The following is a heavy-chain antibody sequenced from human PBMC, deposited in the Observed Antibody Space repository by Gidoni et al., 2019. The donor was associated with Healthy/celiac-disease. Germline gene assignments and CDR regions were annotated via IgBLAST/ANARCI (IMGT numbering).Heavy chain of an antibody. V-gene: IGHV3-48*03. Sequence: EVQLVESGGGLVQPGGSLRLSCAASGCTFSSYEMNWVRQAPGKGLEWVSYISSSGSTIYYADSVKGRFTISRDNAKNSLYLQMNSLRAEDTAVYYCARDLDGGNSYGYYYYGMDVWGQGTTVTVSS. CDR3: ARDLDGGNSYGYYYYGMDV. CDR1: GCTFSSYE. J-gene: IGHJ6*02. D-gene: IGHD5-18*01. CDR2: ISSSGSTI.